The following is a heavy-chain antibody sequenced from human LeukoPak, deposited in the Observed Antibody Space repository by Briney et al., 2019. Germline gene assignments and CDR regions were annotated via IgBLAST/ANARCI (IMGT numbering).Heavy chain of an antibody. CDR2: MNGDGSTT. CDR3: ATAGNYRFDY. D-gene: IGHD1-7*01. Sequence: GGSLRFSGAASGITFSTTWMHWVRQAPGKGLMGVSRMNGDGSTTNYADSVKGRCTISRDNAKNTLYLEMNSLSAEDTAVYYCATAGNYRFDYWGQGTLVTVSS. CDR1: GITFSTTW. J-gene: IGHJ4*02. V-gene: IGHV3-74*01.